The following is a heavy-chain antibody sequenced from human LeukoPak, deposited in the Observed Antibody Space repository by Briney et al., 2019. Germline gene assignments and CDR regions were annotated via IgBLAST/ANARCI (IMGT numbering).Heavy chain of an antibody. CDR2: ITSSSTNI. CDR3: AREVLGTASAFDS. Sequence: GGSLRLSCAASGFTFSTYNMNWVRQAPGKGLEWVSHITSSSTNIYYADSVKGRFTISRDNAKNALSLQMNSLRADDTAVYYCAREVLGTASAFDSWGQGTLVTVSS. D-gene: IGHD1-1*01. V-gene: IGHV3-48*01. CDR1: GFTFSTYN. J-gene: IGHJ4*02.